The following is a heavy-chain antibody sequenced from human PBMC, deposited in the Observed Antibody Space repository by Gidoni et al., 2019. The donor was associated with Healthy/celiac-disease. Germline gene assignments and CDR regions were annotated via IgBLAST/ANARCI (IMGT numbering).Heavy chain of an antibody. Sequence: VQLQESGPGLVQPSPTLSLTCTVSAGSIRRGDSYWSWIRQPPGNDLEWIGYIYYTGSTYYNPSLKSRVIISVDTSKNQCSLKLSSVTAADTSVYYCARGPYYDFWSGYYTHTPDYLGQGTLVTVSS. J-gene: IGHJ4*02. CDR2: IYYTGST. V-gene: IGHV4-30-4*01. CDR1: AGSIRRGDSY. CDR3: ARGPYYDFWSGYYTHTPDY. D-gene: IGHD3-3*01.